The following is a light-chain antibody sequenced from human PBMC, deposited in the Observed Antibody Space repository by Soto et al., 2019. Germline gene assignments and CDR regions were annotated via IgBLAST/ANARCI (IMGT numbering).Light chain of an antibody. CDR2: GAS. V-gene: IGKV3-15*01. CDR1: QSIRSD. J-gene: IGKJ2*01. Sequence: EVVMTQSPATLSVSPGERATLSCRANQSIRSDLAWYQQKPGQAPRLLVYGASTRAAGIPARFSGSGSGTEFTLTISSLQSEDFAVYYCQQYDNWPPHTFGQGTKVEIK. CDR3: QQYDNWPPHT.